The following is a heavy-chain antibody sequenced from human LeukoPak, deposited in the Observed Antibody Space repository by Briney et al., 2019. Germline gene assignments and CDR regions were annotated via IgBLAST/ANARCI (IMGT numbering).Heavy chain of an antibody. CDR2: INPNSGGT. J-gene: IGHJ4*02. V-gene: IGHV1-2*02. CDR1: GYTFTGYY. Sequence: ASVKVSCKASGYTFTGYYMHWVRQAPGQGLEWMGWINPNSGGTNYAQKFQGRVTMTRDTSISTAYMELSRLRSDDTAVYYCARDLGSSGWPLYYFDYWGQGTLVTVSS. CDR3: ARDLGSSGWPLYYFDY. D-gene: IGHD6-19*01.